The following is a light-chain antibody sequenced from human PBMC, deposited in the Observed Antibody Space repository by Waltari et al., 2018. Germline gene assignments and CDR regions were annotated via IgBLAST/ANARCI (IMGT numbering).Light chain of an antibody. Sequence: QSALTQPASVSGSPGQSITISCTGTSSDVGCYNLVPWYQQHPGKAPKLMIYEGSKRPSGVSNRFSGSKSGNTASLTISGLQAEDEADYYCCSYAGSSTWVFGTGTKVTVL. CDR1: SSDVGCYNL. CDR3: CSYAGSSTWV. CDR2: EGS. V-gene: IGLV2-23*01. J-gene: IGLJ1*01.